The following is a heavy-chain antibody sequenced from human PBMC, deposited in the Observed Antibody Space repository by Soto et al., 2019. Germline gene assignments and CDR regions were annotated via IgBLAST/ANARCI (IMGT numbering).Heavy chain of an antibody. CDR3: ARDLGGCSGGSCRYNWFDP. V-gene: IGHV1-69*06. CDR1: GDTFSSYV. Sequence: QVQLVQSGAEVKKPGSSVKVSCKASGDTFSSYVISWVRQAPGQGPEWMGGIIPMYGTVNYAQKVQDRVTIIADISTSTAYMELSSVRSEDTALYYCARDLGGCSGGSCRYNWFDPWGQGTLVTVSS. CDR2: IIPMYGTV. D-gene: IGHD2-15*01. J-gene: IGHJ5*02.